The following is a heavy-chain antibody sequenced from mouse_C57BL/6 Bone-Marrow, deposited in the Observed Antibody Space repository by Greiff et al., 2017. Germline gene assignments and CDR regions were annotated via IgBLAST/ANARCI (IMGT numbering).Heavy chain of an antibody. Sequence: EVKLMESGPGLVKPSQSLSLTCSVTGYSITSGYYWNWIRQFPGNKLEWMGYISYDGSNNYNPSLKNRISITRDTSKNQFFLKLNSVTTEDTATYDCARPYYSNSAWFAYWGQGTLVTVSA. D-gene: IGHD2-5*01. CDR2: ISYDGSN. CDR1: GYSITSGYY. J-gene: IGHJ3*01. V-gene: IGHV3-6*01. CDR3: ARPYYSNSAWFAY.